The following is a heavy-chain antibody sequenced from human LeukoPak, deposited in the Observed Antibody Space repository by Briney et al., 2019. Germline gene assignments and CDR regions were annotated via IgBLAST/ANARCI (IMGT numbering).Heavy chain of an antibody. CDR2: INGDESST. Sequence: GGSLRLSCAVSGFTFRAHWMHWVRQAPGKGLVWVSHINGDESSTYYADSVKGRFTISRDNAKNSVYLQMNSLRAEDTAVYYCARIMNSSPDYWGQGTLVTVSS. D-gene: IGHD6-13*01. CDR1: GFTFRAHW. CDR3: ARIMNSSPDY. J-gene: IGHJ4*02. V-gene: IGHV3-74*01.